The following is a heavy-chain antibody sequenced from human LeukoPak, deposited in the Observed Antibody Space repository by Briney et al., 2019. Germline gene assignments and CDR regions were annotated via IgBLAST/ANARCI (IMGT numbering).Heavy chain of an antibody. CDR3: ARGQYSGSCFDN. CDR2: IYYSGST. CDR1: GGSISNYL. D-gene: IGHD1-26*01. Sequence: SETLSLTCTVSGGSISNYLWSWIRQPPGKGLEWIGYIYYSGSTNYNPSLKSRVTILVDTSKNQFSLKVSSMTAADTAVYYCARGQYSGSCFDNWGQGSLVTVSS. V-gene: IGHV4-59*01. J-gene: IGHJ4*02.